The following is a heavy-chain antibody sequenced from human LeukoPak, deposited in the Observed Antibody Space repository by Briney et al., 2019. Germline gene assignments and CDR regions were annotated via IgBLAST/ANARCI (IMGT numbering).Heavy chain of an antibody. Sequence: GGSLRLSCVASGFTFSSYAMSWVRQAPGKGLEWVSAISGSGGSTYYADSVKGRFTISRDNSKNTLYLQMNSLRAEDTAVYYCANGYSNYVGYFDYWGQGTLVTVSS. CDR1: GFTFSSYA. CDR2: ISGSGGST. V-gene: IGHV3-23*01. J-gene: IGHJ4*02. D-gene: IGHD4-11*01. CDR3: ANGYSNYVGYFDY.